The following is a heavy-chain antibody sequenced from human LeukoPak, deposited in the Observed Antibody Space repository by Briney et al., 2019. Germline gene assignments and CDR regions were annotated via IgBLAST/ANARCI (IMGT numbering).Heavy chain of an antibody. CDR1: GFNFSSYY. J-gene: IGHJ4*02. CDR3: AKGFEYSSSSVY. Sequence: GGSLLITCGACGFNFSSYYLHWVRQDPPKKREGVAVIRYPGNNKYYADSVKGRFTISRDNCKNTLYRQTNSLRAEDTVVYYCAKGFEYSSSSVYWGEGSLVTVSS. D-gene: IGHD6-6*01. CDR2: IRYPGNNK. V-gene: IGHV3-30*02.